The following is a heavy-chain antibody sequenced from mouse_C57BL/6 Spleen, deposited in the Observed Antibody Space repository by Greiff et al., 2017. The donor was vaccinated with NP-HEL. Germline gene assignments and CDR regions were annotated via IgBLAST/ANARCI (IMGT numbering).Heavy chain of an antibody. V-gene: IGHV5-17*01. CDR3: ARPLYYGNYYAMDY. Sequence: EVQGVESGGGLVKPGGSLKLSCAASGFTFSDYGMHWVRQAPEKGLEWVAYISSGSSTIYYADTVKGRFTISRDNAKNTLFLQMTSLRSEDTAMYYCARPLYYGNYYAMDYWGQGTSVTVSS. CDR2: ISSGSSTI. J-gene: IGHJ4*01. D-gene: IGHD2-1*01. CDR1: GFTFSDYG.